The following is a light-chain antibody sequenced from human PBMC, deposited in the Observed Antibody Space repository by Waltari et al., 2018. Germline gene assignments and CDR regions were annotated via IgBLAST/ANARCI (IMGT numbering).Light chain of an antibody. V-gene: IGKV3-11*01. CDR1: QSVINH. Sequence: EIVLTQSPASLSLSPRQRATLSYRASQSVINHLAWYQQKPGQAPSLLIYDASTRAASIPARFSGSESGTDFTLIISSLEPEDFAVYYCQQRFSWPRTFGQGTKLEI. J-gene: IGKJ2*01. CDR3: QQRFSWPRT. CDR2: DAS.